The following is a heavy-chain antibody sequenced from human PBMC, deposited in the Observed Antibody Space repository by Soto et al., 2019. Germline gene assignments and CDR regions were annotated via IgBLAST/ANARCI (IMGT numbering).Heavy chain of an antibody. CDR3: ALRSMAVVPEY. V-gene: IGHV4-59*01. CDR1: GDSISTYY. J-gene: IGHJ4*02. Sequence: QVQLQESGPGLVKPSETLSLTCAVSGDSISTYYCMWIRQPPGKGLESIGYLYYGRSANYNPSLTSRFTLSVDTSTNQCSLTLSSMTGADTAVYYCALRSMAVVPEYWGQGTLVTVSS. CDR2: LYYGRSA. D-gene: IGHD3-22*01.